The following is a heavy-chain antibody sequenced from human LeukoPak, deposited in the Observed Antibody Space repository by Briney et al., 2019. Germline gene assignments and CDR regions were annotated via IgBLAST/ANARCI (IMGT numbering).Heavy chain of an antibody. CDR3: AKVLGYYGSGSYYKEAYYYYYMDV. V-gene: IGHV3-33*06. CDR2: IWYDGSNK. D-gene: IGHD3-10*01. CDR1: GFTFSSYG. J-gene: IGHJ6*03. Sequence: GGSLRLSCAASGFTFSSYGMHWVRQAPGKGLEWVAVIWYDGSNKYYADFVKGRFTISRDNSKNTLYLQMNILRAEDTAVYYCAKVLGYYGSGSYYKEAYYYYYMDVWGKGTTVTVSS.